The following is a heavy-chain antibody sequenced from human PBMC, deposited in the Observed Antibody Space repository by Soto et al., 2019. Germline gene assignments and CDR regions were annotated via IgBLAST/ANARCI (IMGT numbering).Heavy chain of an antibody. CDR3: AREGGGMTTLIMETRYYYYGMDV. V-gene: IGHV1-8*01. D-gene: IGHD4-4*01. CDR1: GYTFTSYD. Sequence: ASVKVSCKASGYTFTSYDINWVRQATGQGLEWMGWMNPNSGKTSYAQKFQGRVTMTANDSISTAYMELSSLRSEDTAVYYCAREGGGMTTLIMETRYYYYGMDVWGQGTTVTVSS. J-gene: IGHJ6*02. CDR2: MNPNSGKT.